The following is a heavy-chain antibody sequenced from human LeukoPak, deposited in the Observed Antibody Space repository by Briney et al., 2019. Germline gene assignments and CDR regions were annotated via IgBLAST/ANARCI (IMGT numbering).Heavy chain of an antibody. CDR3: VRDGYDYNFDY. CDR1: VFTFRNYW. D-gene: IGHD4-11*01. J-gene: IGHJ4*02. CDR2: VKGDGSFT. Sequence: PGGSLRLSCAASVFTFRNYWMHWVRQAPGKRLVGVSRVKGDGSFTDYADSVKRRFTISRDNAKNTLYLQMYSLRAEDTAAYYCVRDGYDYNFDYWGQRSMVTVSP. V-gene: IGHV3-74*01.